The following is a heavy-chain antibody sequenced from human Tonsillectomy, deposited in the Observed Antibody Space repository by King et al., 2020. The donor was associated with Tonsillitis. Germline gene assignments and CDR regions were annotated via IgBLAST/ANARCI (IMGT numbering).Heavy chain of an antibody. Sequence: VQLVESGGGLVQPGRSLRLSCAASGFTFDDYAMHWVRQAPGKGLEWVSGISWNSGSIGYADSVQGRFTISRDNAKNSLYLQMNSLRAEDTAVYYCAKAKRAIAVACGGFDYWGQGTLVTVSS. CDR2: ISWNSGSI. CDR1: GFTFDDYA. J-gene: IGHJ4*02. D-gene: IGHD6-19*01. CDR3: AKAKRAIAVACGGFDY. V-gene: IGHV3-9*01.